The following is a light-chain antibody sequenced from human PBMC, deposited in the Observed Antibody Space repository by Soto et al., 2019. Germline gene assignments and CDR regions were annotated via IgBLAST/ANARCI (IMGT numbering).Light chain of an antibody. CDR1: SSDVGGYNY. CDR3: SSYAGSTNSGV. J-gene: IGLJ3*02. CDR2: EVS. V-gene: IGLV2-8*01. Sequence: QSALTQPPSASGSRGQSVTISCTGTSSDVGGYNYVYWYQQHPGKAHKLMIYEVSKRPSGVPDRLSGSKSGITASLTVSWLKTEDEADYYCSSYAGSTNSGVLGGGTKLTVL.